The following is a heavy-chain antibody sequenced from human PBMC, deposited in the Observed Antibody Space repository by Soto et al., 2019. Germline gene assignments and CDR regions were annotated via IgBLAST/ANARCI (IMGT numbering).Heavy chain of an antibody. V-gene: IGHV1-3*01. CDR1: GYPFTSYG. D-gene: IGHD4-4*01. J-gene: IGHJ4*02. Sequence: SVKVSCKASGYPFTSYGLHWVRQAPGQGLEWMGWINADNGDRKYAPKFQGRISITRDTSATTVYMELSSLRSEDTAIYFCARDTENFDYWGRGTLVTVSS. CDR2: INADNGDR. CDR3: ARDTENFDY.